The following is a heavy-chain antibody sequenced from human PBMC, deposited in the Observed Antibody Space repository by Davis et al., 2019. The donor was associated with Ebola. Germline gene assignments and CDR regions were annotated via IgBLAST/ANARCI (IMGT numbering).Heavy chain of an antibody. CDR1: GYTFTSYA. CDR3: ARDRRSGGWYESIDY. J-gene: IGHJ4*02. Sequence: AASVKVSCKASGYTFTSYAMHWVRQAPGQGLEWMGWITAYNGNTEYAQKLQGRVTMTTDTSTSTVYMELMSLRSDDTAVYYCARDRRSGGWYESIDYWGQGTLVTVSS. V-gene: IGHV1-18*01. D-gene: IGHD6-19*01. CDR2: ITAYNGNT.